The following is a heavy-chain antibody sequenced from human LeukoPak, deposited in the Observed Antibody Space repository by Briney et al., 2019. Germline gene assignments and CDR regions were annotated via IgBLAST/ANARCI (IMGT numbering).Heavy chain of an antibody. V-gene: IGHV1-8*01. CDR3: ARCGYSYRDYYYYYDDMDV. J-gene: IGHJ6*03. Sequence: GASVKVSCKASGYTFTSYDINWVRQATGQGLEWMGWMNPNSGNTGYAQKFQGRVTMTRNTSISTAYMELSSLRSEDTAVYYCARCGYSYRDYYYYYDDMDVWGKGTTVTVSS. D-gene: IGHD5-18*01. CDR1: GYTFTSYD. CDR2: MNPNSGNT.